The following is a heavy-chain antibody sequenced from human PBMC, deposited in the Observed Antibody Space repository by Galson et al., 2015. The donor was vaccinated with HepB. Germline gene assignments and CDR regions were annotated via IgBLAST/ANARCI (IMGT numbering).Heavy chain of an antibody. CDR2: IWYDGSNK. CDR3: AREGDYGDSHGRDAFDI. Sequence: LRLSCAASGFTFSSYGMHWVRQAPGKGLEWVAVIWYDGSNKYYADSVKGRFTISRDNSKNTLYLQMNSLRAEDTAVYYCAREGDYGDSHGRDAFDIWGQGTMVTVSS. D-gene: IGHD4-17*01. J-gene: IGHJ3*02. V-gene: IGHV3-33*01. CDR1: GFTFSSYG.